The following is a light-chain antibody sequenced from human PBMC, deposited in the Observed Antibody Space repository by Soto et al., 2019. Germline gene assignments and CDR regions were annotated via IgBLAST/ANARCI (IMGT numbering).Light chain of an antibody. J-gene: IGKJ1*01. CDR3: HQYNFWPT. V-gene: IGKV3-15*01. CDR2: GTS. CDR1: QSVSSN. Sequence: EIVMTRSPATLSVSPGERATLSCRASQSVSSNLAWYQQKPGQSPRLLIYGTSTRATGIPARFSGSGSGTEFTLTISSLQSEDFAVYYCHQYNFWPTSGQGPKVNI.